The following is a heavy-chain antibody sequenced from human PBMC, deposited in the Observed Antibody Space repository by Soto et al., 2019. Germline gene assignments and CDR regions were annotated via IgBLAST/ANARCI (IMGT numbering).Heavy chain of an antibody. CDR2: ISGSGGST. Sequence: EVQLLESGGGLVQPGGSLRLSCAASGFTFSNYVISWVRQAPGRGLEWVSAISGSGGSTYYADSVKGRFTISRDNSKNRLYLQMNSRRAEDTAVYSCVKGRGMDVWGQGTTVTVSS. CDR1: GFTFSNYV. J-gene: IGHJ6*02. V-gene: IGHV3-23*01. CDR3: VKGRGMDV.